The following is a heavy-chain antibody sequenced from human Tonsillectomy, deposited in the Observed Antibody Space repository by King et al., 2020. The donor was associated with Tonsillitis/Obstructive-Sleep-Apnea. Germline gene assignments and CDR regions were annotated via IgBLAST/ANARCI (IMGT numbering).Heavy chain of an antibody. Sequence: TLKESGPALVKPTQTLTLTCTFSGFSLSTSGMCVSWIRQPPGKALEWLARIDWDDDTYYSTSLKTRLTISKDTSKNQVVLTMTNMDPVDTATYYCARIVGSERYYYYLDVWGKGTTVTVSS. J-gene: IGHJ6*03. CDR3: ARIVGSERYYYYLDV. CDR2: IDWDDDT. D-gene: IGHD1-14*01. CDR1: GFSLSTSGMC. V-gene: IGHV2-70*11.